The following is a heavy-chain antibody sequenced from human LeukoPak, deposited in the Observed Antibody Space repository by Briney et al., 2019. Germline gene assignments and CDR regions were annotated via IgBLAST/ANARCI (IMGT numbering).Heavy chain of an antibody. D-gene: IGHD3-22*01. CDR2: IYYSGST. Sequence: QPSETLSLTCTVSGGSISSYYWSWTRQPPGKGLEWIGYIYYSGSTNYNPSLKSRVTISVDTSKNQFSLKLSSVTAADTAVYYCARAQLTYYYDSVFDYWGQGTLVTVSS. CDR1: GGSISSYY. CDR3: ARAQLTYYYDSVFDY. J-gene: IGHJ4*02. V-gene: IGHV4-59*08.